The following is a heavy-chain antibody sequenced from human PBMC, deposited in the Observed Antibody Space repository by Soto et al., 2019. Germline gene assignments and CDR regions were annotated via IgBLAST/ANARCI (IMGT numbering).Heavy chain of an antibody. CDR3: VKGSRGEYWYYYNGVDV. CDR1: GGTSTRYA. Sequence: QERLVQSGAEVRKPGSSVKVSCKVTGGTSTRYAINWVRQAPGQGLEWMGGIVPMFGTSKYAQKFQGRVTITADTSTNIAYMELRSLRSEDTAVYYCVKGSRGEYWYYYNGVDVWGQGTTVTVSS. J-gene: IGHJ6*02. V-gene: IGHV1-69*06. D-gene: IGHD3-10*01. CDR2: IVPMFGTS.